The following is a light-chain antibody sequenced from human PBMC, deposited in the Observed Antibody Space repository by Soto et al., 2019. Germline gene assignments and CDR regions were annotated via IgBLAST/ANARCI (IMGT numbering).Light chain of an antibody. J-gene: IGLJ2*01. V-gene: IGLV3-21*04. CDR1: NIGSKR. Sequence: SYELTQPPSVSVAPGQTARITCGGTNIGSKRVHWYQQKPGQAPVLVIYYDSDRPSGIPERFSGSNSGNTATLTISRVEAGDEADYYCQVWDSSSDHVVFGGGTKLTVL. CDR2: YDS. CDR3: QVWDSSSDHVV.